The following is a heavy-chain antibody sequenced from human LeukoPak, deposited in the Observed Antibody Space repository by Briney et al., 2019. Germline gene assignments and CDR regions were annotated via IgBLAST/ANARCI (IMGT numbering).Heavy chain of an antibody. CDR1: GFTLSSYA. J-gene: IGHJ5*02. CDR3: AKETATRRPGWFDP. D-gene: IGHD5-24*01. Sequence: PGGSLRLSCAASGFTLSSYAMSWVRQAPGKGLEWVSAISDSGNTYHADSVKGRFTISRDSSKNTLFLQMNRLRPEDAAVYYCAKETATRRPGWFDPWGQGTLVTVSS. CDR2: ISDSGNT. V-gene: IGHV3-23*01.